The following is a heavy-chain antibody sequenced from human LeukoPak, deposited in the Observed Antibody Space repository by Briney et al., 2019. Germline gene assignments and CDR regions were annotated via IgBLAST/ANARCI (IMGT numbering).Heavy chain of an antibody. D-gene: IGHD3-22*01. Sequence: ASVKVSCKASGYTFTSYGISWVRQAPGQGLEWMGWISAYNGNTNYAQKFQGRVTMTEDTSTDTAYMELSSLRSEDTAVYYCATHVPGYYDSSGYYYWGQGTLVTVSS. CDR3: ATHVPGYYDSSGYYY. V-gene: IGHV1-18*01. J-gene: IGHJ4*02. CDR1: GYTFTSYG. CDR2: ISAYNGNT.